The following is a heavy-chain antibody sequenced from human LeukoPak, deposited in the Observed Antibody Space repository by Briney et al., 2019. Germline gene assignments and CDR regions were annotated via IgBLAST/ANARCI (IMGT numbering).Heavy chain of an antibody. D-gene: IGHD2-21*02. CDR3: AKDFVVVPGNVNYFDY. CDR2: ISGSGDNT. CDR1: GFTFSNAW. Sequence: GGSLRLSCAASGFTFSNAWMSWVRQAPGKGLEWVSAISGSGDNTYYADSVKGRFTVSRDNSKNTLYVQMKSLRAEDTAVYYCAKDFVVVPGNVNYFDYWGQGTLVTVSS. J-gene: IGHJ4*02. V-gene: IGHV3-23*01.